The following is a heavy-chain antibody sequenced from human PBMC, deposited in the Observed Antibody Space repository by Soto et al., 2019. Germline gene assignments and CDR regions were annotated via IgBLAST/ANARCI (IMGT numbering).Heavy chain of an antibody. V-gene: IGHV1-69*13. J-gene: IGHJ4*02. CDR3: AISGEFYCSGGSCYFDY. D-gene: IGHD2-15*01. CDR2: IIPIFGTA. Sequence: SVKVSCKASGGTFSSYAISWVRQAPGQGLEWMGGIIPIFGTANYAQKFQGRVTITADESTSTAYMELSSLRSEDTAVYYCAISGEFYCSGGSCYFDYWGQGTLVTVSS. CDR1: GGTFSSYA.